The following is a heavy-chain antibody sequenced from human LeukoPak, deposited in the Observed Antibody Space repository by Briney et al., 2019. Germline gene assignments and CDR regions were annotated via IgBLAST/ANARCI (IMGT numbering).Heavy chain of an antibody. V-gene: IGHV4-59*12. CDR1: GGSISSYY. Sequence: PSETLSLTCTVSGGSISSYYWSWIRQPPGKGLELIGYIYYIGSTNYNPSLKSRVTMSVDTSKNQFSLKLNSVTAADTAVYYCARESGYWGQGTLVTVSS. CDR3: ARESGY. D-gene: IGHD3-10*01. CDR2: IYYIGST. J-gene: IGHJ4*02.